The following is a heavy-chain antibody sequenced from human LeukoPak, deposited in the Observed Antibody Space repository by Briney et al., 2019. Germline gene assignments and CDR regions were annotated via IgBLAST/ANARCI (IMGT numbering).Heavy chain of an antibody. V-gene: IGHV4-38-2*02. CDR3: ARGVGLTQGGAFDF. Sequence: SETLSLTCTVSGYSINSGFYWGWIRQPPGKGLEWIGSIYHSGSTHYKSSLKGRVTISVDTSKNRLSLKLTSVTAADTAVYYCARGVGLTQGGAFDFWGQGTLVTVSS. J-gene: IGHJ4*02. D-gene: IGHD3-16*01. CDR2: IYHSGST. CDR1: GYSINSGFY.